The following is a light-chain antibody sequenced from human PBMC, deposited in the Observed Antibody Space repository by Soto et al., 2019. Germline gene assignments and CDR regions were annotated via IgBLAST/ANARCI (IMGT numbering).Light chain of an antibody. CDR1: QSVGSN. J-gene: IGKJ1*01. CDR3: QEDNTDPPYRT. CDR2: GAS. Sequence: EIVMTQSPSTPSVSAGERATLSCRASQSVGSNLDWYQQKPGQAPRLRIYGASPRATGIPARFSGSGSGTEFTLSITGLQSAHFAIYFCQEDNTDPPYRTFGQGTKVEIK. V-gene: IGKV3-15*01.